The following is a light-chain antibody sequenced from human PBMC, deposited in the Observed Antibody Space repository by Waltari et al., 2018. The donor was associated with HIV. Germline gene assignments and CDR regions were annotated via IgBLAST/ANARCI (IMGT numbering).Light chain of an antibody. CDR2: DAS. J-gene: IGKJ1*01. V-gene: IGKV1-9*01. CDR1: QGILTY. CDR3: HQLKSYPRT. Sequence: DIQLTQSPPFLSASVGHRVTFTCRASQGILTYLAWYQQKTGKAPKVLIYDASTLQSGVPSRFSGSGSGTEFTLTISSLQPEDFATYYCHQLKSYPRTFGQGTKVEI.